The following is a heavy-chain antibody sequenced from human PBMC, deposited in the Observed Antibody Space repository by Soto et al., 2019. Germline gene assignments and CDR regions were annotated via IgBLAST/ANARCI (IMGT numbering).Heavy chain of an antibody. D-gene: IGHD1-26*01. CDR1: GFTFSSYG. J-gene: IGHJ1*01. V-gene: IGHV3-30*18. CDR2: ISYDGSNK. CDR3: AKEVADTIVGAPEYFQH. Sequence: GGSLRLSCAASGFTFSSYGMHWVRQAPGKGLEWVAVISYDGSNKYYADSVKGRFTISRDNSKNTLYLQMNSLRAEDTAVYYCAKEVADTIVGAPEYFQHWGQGTLVTVSS.